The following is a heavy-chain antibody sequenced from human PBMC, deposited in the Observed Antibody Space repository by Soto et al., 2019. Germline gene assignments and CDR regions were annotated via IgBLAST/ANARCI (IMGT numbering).Heavy chain of an antibody. D-gene: IGHD6-6*01. V-gene: IGHV4-30-4*01. CDR3: ARERPDGARLAP. CDR1: GGSISSGDYY. J-gene: IGHJ5*02. Sequence: QVQLQESGPGLVKPSQTLSLTCTVSGGSISSGDYYWSWIRQPPGKGLEWIGSIYHSGNTYYNPSLKSPVTISVDTSKNQFSLKLSSVTAADTAVYYCARERPDGARLAPWGQGTLVTVSS. CDR2: IYHSGNT.